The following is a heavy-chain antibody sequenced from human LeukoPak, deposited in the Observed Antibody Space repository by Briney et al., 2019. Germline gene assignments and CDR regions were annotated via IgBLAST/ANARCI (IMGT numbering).Heavy chain of an antibody. Sequence: SETLSLTCTVSGGSISSSSYYWGWIRQPPGKGLEWIGSIYYSGSTYYNPSLKSRVTISVDTSKNQFSLKLSSVTAADTAVYYCARIAAPGGWFDPWGQGTLVTVSS. D-gene: IGHD6-6*01. J-gene: IGHJ5*02. CDR1: GGSISSSSYY. V-gene: IGHV4-39*01. CDR2: IYYSGST. CDR3: ARIAAPGGWFDP.